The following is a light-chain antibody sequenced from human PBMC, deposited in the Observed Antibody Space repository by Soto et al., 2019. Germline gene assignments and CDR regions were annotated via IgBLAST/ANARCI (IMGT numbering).Light chain of an antibody. V-gene: IGLV1-40*01. CDR1: SSNIGAGYD. Sequence: QLVLTQPPSVSGAPGQRVTISCTGTSSNIGAGYDVHWYQQLPGTAPKLLIYGNSNRPSGVPDRFSGSKSGTSASLAITGLQDEDEADYYCQSYDSSLSGVVCGGGTKVTVL. J-gene: IGLJ2*01. CDR3: QSYDSSLSGVV. CDR2: GNS.